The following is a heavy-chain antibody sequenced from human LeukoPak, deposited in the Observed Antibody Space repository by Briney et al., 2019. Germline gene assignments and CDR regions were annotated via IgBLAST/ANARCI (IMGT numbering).Heavy chain of an antibody. CDR1: GYTFTGYY. D-gene: IGHD6-19*01. CDR3: ARSGPKQWLVQGTYYYYYMDV. V-gene: IGHV1-2*02. CDR2: INPNSGGT. Sequence: GASVKVSCKASGYTFTGYYMHWVRQAPGQGLEWMGWINPNSGGTNYAQKFQGRVTMTRDTSISTAHMELSRLRSDDTAVYYCARSGPKQWLVQGTYYYYYMDVWGKGTTVTVSS. J-gene: IGHJ6*03.